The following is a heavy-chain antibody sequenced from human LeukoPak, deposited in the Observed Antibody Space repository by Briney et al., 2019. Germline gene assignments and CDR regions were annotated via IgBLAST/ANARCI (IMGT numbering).Heavy chain of an antibody. J-gene: IGHJ4*02. CDR2: INHSGST. CDR3: ARDRPRCSGGSCYRGAVDY. Sequence: SETLSLTCTVSGGSISSYYWSWIRQPPGKGLEWIGEINHSGSTNYNPSLKSRVTISVDTSKNQFSLKLSSVTAADTAVYYCARDRPRCSGGSCYRGAVDYWGQGTLVTVSS. V-gene: IGHV4-34*01. CDR1: GGSISSYY. D-gene: IGHD2-15*01.